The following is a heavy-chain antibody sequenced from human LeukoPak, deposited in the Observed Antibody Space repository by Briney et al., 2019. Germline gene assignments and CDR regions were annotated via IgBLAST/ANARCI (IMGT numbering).Heavy chain of an antibody. CDR2: ITSSSSYI. CDR3: ARVYFDWSWPPLVPWFDP. D-gene: IGHD3-9*01. CDR1: GFTFNTFS. V-gene: IGHV3-21*01. Sequence: PGGSLRLSCAASGFTFNTFSMTWVRQAPGKGLEWVSSITSSSSYIYYADSVKGRLTISRDNAKNSLYLQMNSLRAEDTAVYYCARVYFDWSWPPLVPWFDPWGQGTLVTVSS. J-gene: IGHJ5*02.